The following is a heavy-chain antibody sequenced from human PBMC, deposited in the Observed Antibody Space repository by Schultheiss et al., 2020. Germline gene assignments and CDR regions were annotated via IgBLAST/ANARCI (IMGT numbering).Heavy chain of an antibody. CDR3: AKVGITGTTGWFDP. CDR2: ISWNSGSI. D-gene: IGHD1-20*01. Sequence: GGSLRLSCAASGFTFDDYAMHWVRQAPGKGLEWVSGISWNSGSIGYADSVKGRFTISRDNAKNSLYLQMNSLRAEDTALYYCAKVGITGTTGWFDPWGQGTLVTVSS. V-gene: IGHV3-9*01. J-gene: IGHJ5*02. CDR1: GFTFDDYA.